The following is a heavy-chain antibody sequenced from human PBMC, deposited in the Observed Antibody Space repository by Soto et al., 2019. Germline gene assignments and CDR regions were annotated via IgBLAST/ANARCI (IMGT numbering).Heavy chain of an antibody. CDR2: ISYDGSNK. J-gene: IGHJ4*02. V-gene: IGHV3-30-3*01. Sequence: SGGSLRLSCAASGFTFSSYAMHWVRQAPGKGLEWVAVISYDGSNKYYADSVKGRFTISRDNSKNTLYLQMNSLRAEDTAVYYCANLWDSSGYPYYFDYWGQGTLVTVSS. CDR3: ANLWDSSGYPYYFDY. CDR1: GFTFSSYA. D-gene: IGHD3-22*01.